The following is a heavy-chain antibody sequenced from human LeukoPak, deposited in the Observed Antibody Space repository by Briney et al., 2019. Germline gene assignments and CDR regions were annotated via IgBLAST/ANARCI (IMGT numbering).Heavy chain of an antibody. CDR2: ISAYNGNT. D-gene: IGHD3-10*01. CDR1: GGSFNSYV. CDR3: ASETMVRGVVYGMDV. V-gene: IGHV1-18*01. Sequence: GASVKVSCKASGGSFNSYVITWVRQAPGQGLEWMGWISAYNGNTNYAQKLQGRVTMTTDTSTSTAYMELRSLRSDDTAVYYCASETMVRGVVYGMDVWGQGTTVTVSS. J-gene: IGHJ6*02.